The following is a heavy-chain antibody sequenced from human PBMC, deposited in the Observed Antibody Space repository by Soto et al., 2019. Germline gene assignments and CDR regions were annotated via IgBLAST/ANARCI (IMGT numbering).Heavy chain of an antibody. CDR2: ISSSSSYI. CDR1: GFALSSYS. CDR3: ARYSSGLH. Sequence: EVQLVESGGGLVKPGGSLRLSCAASGFALSSYSMNWVRQAPGKGLEWVSSISSSSSYIYYTDSVKGRFTISRDNAKNSLYLQMNSLRAEDTAVYYCARYSSGLHWGQGTLVTVSS. J-gene: IGHJ4*02. D-gene: IGHD6-19*01. V-gene: IGHV3-21*01.